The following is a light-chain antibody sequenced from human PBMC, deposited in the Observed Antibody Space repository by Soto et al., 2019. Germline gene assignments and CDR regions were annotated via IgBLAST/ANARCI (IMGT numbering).Light chain of an antibody. V-gene: IGLV2-14*03. J-gene: IGLJ1*01. CDR2: DVS. CDR1: SSDVGGYNY. CDR3: NSYTSTSTYV. Sequence: QSALTQPASVSGSPGQSITISCTGTSSDVGGYNYVSWYQHHPGKAPKLMIYDVSNRPSGVSDRFSATKSGNTASLTIYWLQADDEADYYCNSYTSTSTYVFATGTKLTAL.